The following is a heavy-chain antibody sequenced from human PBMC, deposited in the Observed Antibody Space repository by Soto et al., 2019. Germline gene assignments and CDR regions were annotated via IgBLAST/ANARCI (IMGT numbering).Heavy chain of an antibody. CDR3: ARVGPAASLYYYYYYMDV. V-gene: IGHV3-7*01. J-gene: IGHJ6*03. CDR2: IKQDGSEK. CDR1: GFTYIGCR. D-gene: IGHD2-2*01. Sequence: PGGSVRLSCAASGFTYIGCRISCISQAPGKGLEWVANIKQDGSEKYYVDSVKGRFTISRDNAKNSLYLQMNSLRAEDTAVYYCARVGPAASLYYYYYYMDVWGKGTAVTVSS.